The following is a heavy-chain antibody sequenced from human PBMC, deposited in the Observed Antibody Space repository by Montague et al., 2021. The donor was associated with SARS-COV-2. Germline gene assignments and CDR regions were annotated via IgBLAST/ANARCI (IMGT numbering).Heavy chain of an antibody. D-gene: IGHD3-9*01. V-gene: IGHV2-70*11. CDR1: GFSLSTSGMC. J-gene: IGHJ6*02. Sequence: PALVKPTQTLTLTCTFSGFSLSTSGMCVSWIRQPPGKALEWLARIDWDDDKYYSTSLKTRPTISKDTSKNQVVLTMTNMDPVDTATYYCARCTYDILTGYDYGMDVWGQGTTVTVSS. CDR3: ARCTYDILTGYDYGMDV. CDR2: IDWDDDK.